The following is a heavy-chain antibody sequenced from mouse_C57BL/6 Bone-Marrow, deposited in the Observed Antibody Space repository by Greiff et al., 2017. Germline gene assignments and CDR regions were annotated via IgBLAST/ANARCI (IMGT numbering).Heavy chain of an antibody. V-gene: IGHV1-81*01. Sequence: QVQLQQSGAELARPGASVKLSCKASGYTFTSYGISWVKQRTGQGLEWIGEIYPRSGNTYYNEKFQGKATLTADKSSSTAYMELRSLTSEDSAVYYCARGSNFNAMDYWGQGTSVTVSS. CDR2: IYPRSGNT. D-gene: IGHD2-5*01. J-gene: IGHJ4*01. CDR1: GYTFTSYG. CDR3: ARGSNFNAMDY.